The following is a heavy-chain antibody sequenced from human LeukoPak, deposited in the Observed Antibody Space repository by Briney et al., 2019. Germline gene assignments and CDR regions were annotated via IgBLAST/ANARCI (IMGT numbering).Heavy chain of an antibody. CDR1: GYTFTGYY. V-gene: IGHV1-2*02. CDR3: ARGRPIQSIVVVPAAIGRYFDY. CDR2: INPNSGGT. D-gene: IGHD2-2*02. Sequence: GASVRVSCKASGYTFTGYYMHWVRQAPGQGLEWMGWINPNSGGTNYAQKFQGRVTMTRDTSISTPYMELSRLRSDDTAVYYCARGRPIQSIVVVPAAIGRYFDYWGQGTLVTVSS. J-gene: IGHJ4*02.